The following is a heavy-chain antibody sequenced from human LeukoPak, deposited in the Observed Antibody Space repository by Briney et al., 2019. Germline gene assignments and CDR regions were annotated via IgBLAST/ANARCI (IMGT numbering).Heavy chain of an antibody. Sequence: SETLSLTCTVSGGSISSYYWSWLRQPPGKGLEWIGYIYYSGSTNYNPSLKSRVTISVDTSKNQFSLKLSSVTAADTAVYYCARGDHFDWLPYFDYWGQGTLATVSS. D-gene: IGHD3-9*01. V-gene: IGHV4-59*01. CDR1: GGSISSYY. CDR2: IYYSGST. CDR3: ARGDHFDWLPYFDY. J-gene: IGHJ4*02.